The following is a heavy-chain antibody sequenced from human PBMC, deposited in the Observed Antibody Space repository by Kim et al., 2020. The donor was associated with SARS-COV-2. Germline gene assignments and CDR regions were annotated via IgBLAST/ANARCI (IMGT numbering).Heavy chain of an antibody. D-gene: IGHD3-10*01. CDR3: AKAVPRGVNYYYYGMDV. J-gene: IGHJ6*02. V-gene: IGHV3-30*02. Sequence: VKGRCTTARDNSKNTLYLQMNSLRAEDTAVYYCAKAVPRGVNYYYYGMDVWGQGTTVTVSS.